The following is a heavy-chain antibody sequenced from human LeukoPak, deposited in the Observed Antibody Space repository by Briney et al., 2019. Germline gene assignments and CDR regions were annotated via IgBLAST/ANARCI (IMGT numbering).Heavy chain of an antibody. CDR1: GFTFSSYG. J-gene: IGHJ4*02. V-gene: IGHV3-30*18. D-gene: IGHD3-10*01. Sequence: GGSLRLSCAASGFTFSSYGMHWVRQAPGKGLEWVAVISYDGSNKYYADSVKGRFTISRDNSKNTLYLQMNSLRAEDTAVYYCAKTLITMVRGVTALFDYWGQGTLVTVSS. CDR3: AKTLITMVRGVTALFDY. CDR2: ISYDGSNK.